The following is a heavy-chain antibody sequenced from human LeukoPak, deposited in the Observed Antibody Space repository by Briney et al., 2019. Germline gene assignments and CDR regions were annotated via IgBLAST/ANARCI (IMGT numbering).Heavy chain of an antibody. CDR2: IYYSGST. CDR3: ARHQSSSVDFDY. CDR1: GGSISSYY. Sequence: SETLSLTCTVSGGSISSYYWRWIRQPPGKGLEWIGYIYYSGSTNYNPSLKSRVTISVDTSKNQFSLKLSSVTAADTAVYYCARHQSSSVDFDYWGQGTLVTVSS. V-gene: IGHV4-59*08. D-gene: IGHD6-6*01. J-gene: IGHJ4*02.